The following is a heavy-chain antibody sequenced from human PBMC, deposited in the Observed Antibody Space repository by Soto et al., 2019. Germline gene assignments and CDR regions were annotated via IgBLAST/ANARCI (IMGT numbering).Heavy chain of an antibody. J-gene: IGHJ4*02. Sequence: VQLVESGGGLVQPGRSLRLSCAASGFTFDDYAMHWVRQAPGKGLEWVSGISWNSGSIGYADSVKGRFTISRDNAKNSLYLQMNSLRAEDTALYYCAADSGLFYFDYWGQGTLVTVSS. CDR3: AADSGLFYFDY. V-gene: IGHV3-9*01. D-gene: IGHD2-8*02. CDR2: ISWNSGSI. CDR1: GFTFDDYA.